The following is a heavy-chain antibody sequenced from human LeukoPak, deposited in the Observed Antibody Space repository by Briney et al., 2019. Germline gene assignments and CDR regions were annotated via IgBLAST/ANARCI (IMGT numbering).Heavy chain of an antibody. CDR3: AKGLDSSSWYALDI. V-gene: IGHV3-9*03. CDR2: ISWNSVGI. CDR1: GFTFVNYP. J-gene: IGHJ3*02. D-gene: IGHD6-13*01. Sequence: GGSLRLSCAASGFTFVNYPMHGVRQPPGRGRGWVSGISWNSVGIGYADSVKGRFTISRDNAKNSLYLQMNSLRAEDMALYYCAKGLDSSSWYALDIWGQGTMVTVSS.